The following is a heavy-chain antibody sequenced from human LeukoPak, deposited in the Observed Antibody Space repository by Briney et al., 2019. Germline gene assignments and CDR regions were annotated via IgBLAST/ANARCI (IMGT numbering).Heavy chain of an antibody. CDR3: ARILRFLEWLPSPNTYYYYGMDV. Sequence: ASEKVSCKASGGTFSSYAISWVRQAPGQGLEWMGGIIPIFGTANYAQKFQGRVTITADESTSTAYMELSSLRSEDTAVYYCARILRFLEWLPSPNTYYYYGMDVWGQGTTVTVSS. J-gene: IGHJ6*02. CDR2: IIPIFGTA. V-gene: IGHV1-69*13. D-gene: IGHD3-3*01. CDR1: GGTFSSYA.